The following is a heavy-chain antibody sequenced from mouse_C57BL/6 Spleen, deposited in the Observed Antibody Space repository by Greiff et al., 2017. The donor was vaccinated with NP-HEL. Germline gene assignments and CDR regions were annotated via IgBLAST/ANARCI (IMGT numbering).Heavy chain of an antibody. J-gene: IGHJ1*03. D-gene: IGHD2-4*01. CDR3: ARTGLRQGYWYFDV. V-gene: IGHV1-82*01. Sequence: VQLQQSGPELVKPGASVKISCKASGYAFSSSWMNWVKQRPGKGLEWIGRIYPGDGDTNYNGKFKGKATLTADKSSSTAYMQLSSLTSEDSAVYFCARTGLRQGYWYFDVWGTGTTVTVSS. CDR2: IYPGDGDT. CDR1: GYAFSSSW.